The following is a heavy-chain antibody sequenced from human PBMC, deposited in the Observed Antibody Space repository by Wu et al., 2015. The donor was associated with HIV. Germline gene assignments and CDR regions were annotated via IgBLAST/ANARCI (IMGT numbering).Heavy chain of an antibody. CDR2: ISAYNGNT. J-gene: IGHJ3*02. V-gene: IGHV1-18*04. CDR3: TRGSNSWASDI. Sequence: QVQLVQSGGEVKKPGASVKVSCKASGYSFRSYGISWVRQAPGQGLEWVGWISAYNGNTDYAQKLLGRVTMTTDTSTNTAYLDLRSLRPDDTAVYYCTRGSNSWASDIWGRRDKGTSSPQ. CDR1: GYSFRSYG. D-gene: IGHD2-2*01.